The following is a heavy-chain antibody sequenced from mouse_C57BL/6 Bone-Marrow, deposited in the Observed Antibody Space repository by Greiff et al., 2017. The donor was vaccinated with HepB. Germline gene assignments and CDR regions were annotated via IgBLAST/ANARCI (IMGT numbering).Heavy chain of an antibody. J-gene: IGHJ2*01. CDR3: ARMHYGSSYNY. CDR1: GYSITSGYY. D-gene: IGHD1-1*01. V-gene: IGHV3-6*01. CDR2: ISYDGSN. Sequence: EVKVEESGPGLVKPSQSLSLTCSVTGYSITSGYYWNWIRQFPGNKLEWMGYISYDGSNNYNPSLKNRISITRDTSKNQFFLKLNSVTTEDTATYYCARMHYGSSYNYWGQGTTLTVSS.